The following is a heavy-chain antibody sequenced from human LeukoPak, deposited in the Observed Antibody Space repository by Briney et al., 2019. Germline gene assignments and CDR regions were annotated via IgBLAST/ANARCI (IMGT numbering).Heavy chain of an antibody. CDR1: GYTFTSYY. CDR2: IIPILGIA. D-gene: IGHD6-13*01. V-gene: IGHV1-69*02. Sequence: SVKVSCKASGYTFTSYYMHWVRQAPGQGLEWMGRIIPILGIANYAQKFQGRVTITADKSTSTAYMELSSLRSEDTAVYYCAGSSWGANWFDPWGQGTLVTVSS. J-gene: IGHJ5*02. CDR3: AGSSWGANWFDP.